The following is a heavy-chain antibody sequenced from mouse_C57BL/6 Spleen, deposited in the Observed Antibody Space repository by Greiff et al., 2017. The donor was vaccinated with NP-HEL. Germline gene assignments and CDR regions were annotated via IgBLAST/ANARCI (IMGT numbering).Heavy chain of an antibody. CDR3: ARDHDGYPLDY. CDR1: GFTFSDYY. J-gene: IGHJ2*01. CDR2: INYDGSST. Sequence: DVKLVESEGGLVQPGSSMKLSCTASGFTFSDYYMAWVRQVPEKGLEWVANINYDGSSTYYLDSLKSRFIISRDNAKNILYLQMSSLKSEDTATYYCARDHDGYPLDYWGQGTTLTVSS. V-gene: IGHV5-16*01. D-gene: IGHD2-3*01.